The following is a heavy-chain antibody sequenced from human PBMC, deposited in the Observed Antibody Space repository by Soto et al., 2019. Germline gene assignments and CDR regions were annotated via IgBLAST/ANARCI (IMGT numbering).Heavy chain of an antibody. CDR3: AKASDIVVVVAATQIDY. V-gene: IGHV3-30*18. CDR1: GFTFSSYG. J-gene: IGHJ4*02. D-gene: IGHD2-15*01. CDR2: ISYDGSNK. Sequence: GGSLRLSCAASGFTFSSYGMHWVRQAPGKGLEWVAVISYDGSNKYYADSVKGRFTISRDNSKNTLYLQMNSLRAEDTAVYYCAKASDIVVVVAATQIDYWGQGTLVTVSS.